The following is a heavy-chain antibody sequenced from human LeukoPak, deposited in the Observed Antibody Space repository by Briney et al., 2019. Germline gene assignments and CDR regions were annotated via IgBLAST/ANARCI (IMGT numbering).Heavy chain of an antibody. CDR2: INSDGSYT. J-gene: IGHJ4*02. V-gene: IGHV3-74*01. Sequence: GGSLRLSCGASGFTFSNYWMHWVRQAPGKGLVWVSRINSDGSYTSYADSVKGRFTISRDNAKNTLYLQMNSLRVEDTAVYYCASSPDYWGQGSLVTVSS. CDR1: GFTFSNYW. CDR3: ASSPDY.